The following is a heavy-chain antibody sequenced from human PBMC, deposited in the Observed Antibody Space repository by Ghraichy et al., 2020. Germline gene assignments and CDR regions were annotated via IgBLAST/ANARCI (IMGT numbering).Heavy chain of an antibody. CDR3: ARHDSSGWYEGYFDY. J-gene: IGHJ4*02. V-gene: IGHV4-39*01. Sequence: SETLSLTCTVSGGSISSSSYYWGWIRQPPGKGLEWIGSIYYSGSTYYNPSLKSRVTISVDTSKNQFSLKLSSVTAADTAVYYCARHDSSGWYEGYFDYWGQGTLVTVSS. CDR1: GGSISSSSYY. D-gene: IGHD6-19*01. CDR2: IYYSGST.